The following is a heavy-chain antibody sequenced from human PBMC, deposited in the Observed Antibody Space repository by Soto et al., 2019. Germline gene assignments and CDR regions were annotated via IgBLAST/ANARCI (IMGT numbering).Heavy chain of an antibody. V-gene: IGHV6-1*01. CDR2: TYFRSKWYN. J-gene: IGHJ5*02. CDR3: AKGDNLGPKTGYAFDP. CDR1: GDSVSSNTAS. D-gene: IGHD5-12*01. Sequence: SQTLSLPCAISGDSVSSNTASWNWIRQSPSRGLEWLGRTYFRSKWYNDYAVSVKSRIIINPDTSNNQFSLQLNSVTPEVTAVYFCAKGDNLGPKTGYAFDPWGQGIMVTVSS.